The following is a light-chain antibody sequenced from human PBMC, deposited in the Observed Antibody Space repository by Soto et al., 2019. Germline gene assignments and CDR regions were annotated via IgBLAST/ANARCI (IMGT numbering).Light chain of an antibody. CDR2: EAT. J-gene: IGLJ1*01. V-gene: IGLV2-14*02. Sequence: QSALTQPASVSGSPEQSITISCTGTSNDVGRYNLVSWYQQHPGKAPKVMIYEATKRPSGVSSRFFASKSGNTASLTISGLQTEDEADYYCSSYTGSSTHVFGTGTKLTVL. CDR3: SSYTGSSTHV. CDR1: SNDVGRYNL.